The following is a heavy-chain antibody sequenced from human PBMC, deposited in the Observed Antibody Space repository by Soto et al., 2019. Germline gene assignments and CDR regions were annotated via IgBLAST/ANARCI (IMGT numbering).Heavy chain of an antibody. CDR3: ARNHSPLELRSPLGS. CDR1: GYTFTNYA. V-gene: IGHV1-18*01. CDR2: ISVYNGNT. Sequence: GASVKVSCKASGYTFTNYAISWVRQAPGQGLEWMGWISVYNGNTNYAQKLQGRVTMTTDTSTSTAYMDLRSLRSDDTAVYYCARNHSPLELRSPLGSWGQGTLVTVSS. D-gene: IGHD1-7*01. J-gene: IGHJ5*02.